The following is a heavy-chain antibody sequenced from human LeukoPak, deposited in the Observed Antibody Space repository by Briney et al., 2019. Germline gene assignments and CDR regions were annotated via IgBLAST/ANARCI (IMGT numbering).Heavy chain of an antibody. D-gene: IGHD5-12*01. J-gene: IGHJ4*02. V-gene: IGHV1-2*02. Sequence: GASVKVSCKASGYTFTGYYMHWVRQAPGQGLEWMGWINADSGGTNYAQKFQGRVTMTRDTSISTAYMEPSRLRSDDTAVYYCARDLGWLEDYWGQGTLVTVSS. CDR1: GYTFTGYY. CDR2: INADSGGT. CDR3: ARDLGWLEDY.